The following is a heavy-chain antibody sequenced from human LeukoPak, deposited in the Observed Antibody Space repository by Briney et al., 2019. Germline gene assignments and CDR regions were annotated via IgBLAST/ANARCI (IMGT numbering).Heavy chain of an antibody. Sequence: SETLSLTCTVSGGSISGYHWGWMRQPPGKGLQWIGYVYYSGSTNYSPSLKSRVTISVDTFQNQFSLKLNSVTAADTAVYYCARHREAYYYGSGSYHPLFDYWGQGTLVTVSS. J-gene: IGHJ4*02. CDR2: VYYSGST. D-gene: IGHD3-10*01. CDR3: ARHREAYYYGSGSYHPLFDY. V-gene: IGHV4-59*08. CDR1: GGSISGYH.